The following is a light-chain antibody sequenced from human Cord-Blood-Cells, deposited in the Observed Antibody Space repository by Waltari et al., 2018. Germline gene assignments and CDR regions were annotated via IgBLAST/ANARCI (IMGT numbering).Light chain of an antibody. CDR3: QQYGSSPLT. CDR2: GAS. CDR1: QSVSSGY. V-gene: IGKV3-20*01. Sequence: EIVLTQSPGTLSLSPGERATLSCRASQSVSSGYLAWYQQKPGQAPRLLIYGASSRATGIPDRVSGSGSGTDFTLTISRLEPEDFAVYYCQQYGSSPLTFGQGTKLEIK. J-gene: IGKJ2*01.